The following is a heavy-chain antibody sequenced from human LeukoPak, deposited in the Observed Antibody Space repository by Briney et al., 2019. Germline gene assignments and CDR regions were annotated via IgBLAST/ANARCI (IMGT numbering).Heavy chain of an antibody. V-gene: IGHV3-9*01. CDR2: ISWNSGRI. Sequence: GGSLRLSCAASGSTFDDYAMRWVRQAPGKGVERVSGISWNSGRIGYVDSVKGRSTLSRDNAKNSVYLQMNSLRAEDTALYYCAKDVATRVYYYYGMDVWGQGATVTVSS. CDR3: AKDVATRVYYYYGMDV. CDR1: GSTFDDYA. J-gene: IGHJ6*02. D-gene: IGHD5-12*01.